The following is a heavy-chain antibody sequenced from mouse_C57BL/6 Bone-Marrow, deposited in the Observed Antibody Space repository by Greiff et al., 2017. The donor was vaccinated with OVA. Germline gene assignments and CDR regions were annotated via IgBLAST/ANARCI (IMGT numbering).Heavy chain of an antibody. J-gene: IGHJ3*01. CDR3: ARSEDGYSAWFAY. Sequence: QVQLQQSGAELVRPGTSVKMSCKASGYTFTNYWIGWAKQRPGHGLEWIGDIYPGGGYTNYNEKFKGKATLTADKSSSTAYMQFSSLTSEDSAIYYCARSEDGYSAWFAYWGQGTLVTVSA. CDR2: IYPGGGYT. CDR1: GYTFTNYW. D-gene: IGHD2-3*01. V-gene: IGHV1-63*01.